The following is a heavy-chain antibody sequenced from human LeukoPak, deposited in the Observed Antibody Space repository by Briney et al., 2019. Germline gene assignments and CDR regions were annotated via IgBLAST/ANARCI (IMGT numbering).Heavy chain of an antibody. V-gene: IGHV4-61*02. CDR3: ARGYGSGSYYILFDY. CDR1: GGSISSSSYY. CDR2: IYTSGST. J-gene: IGHJ4*02. D-gene: IGHD3-10*01. Sequence: SETLSLTCTVSGGSISSSSYYWSWIRQPAGKGLEWIGRIYTSGSTNYNPSLKSRVTMSVDTSKNQFSLKLISVTAADTAVYYCARGYGSGSYYILFDYWGQGTLVTVSS.